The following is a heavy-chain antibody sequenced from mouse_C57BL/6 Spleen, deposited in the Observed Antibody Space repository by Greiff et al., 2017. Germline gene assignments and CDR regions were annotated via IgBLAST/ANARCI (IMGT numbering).Heavy chain of an antibody. J-gene: IGHJ2*01. Sequence: VQLQQPGAELVRPGSSVKLSCKASGYTFTSYWMHWVKQRPIQGLEWIGNIDPSDSETHYNQKFKDKATLTVDKSSSTAYMQLSSLTSEDSAVYYSARGIYGNYEGNYFGGWGQGTTLTVSS. V-gene: IGHV1-52*01. D-gene: IGHD2-1*01. CDR1: GYTFTSYW. CDR2: IDPSDSET. CDR3: ARGIYGNYEGNYFGG.